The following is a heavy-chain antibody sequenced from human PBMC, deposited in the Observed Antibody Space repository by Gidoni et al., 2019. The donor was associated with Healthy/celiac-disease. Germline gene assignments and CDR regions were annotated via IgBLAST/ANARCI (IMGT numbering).Heavy chain of an antibody. J-gene: IGHJ4*02. CDR1: GGSFSGYY. D-gene: IGHD3-10*01. Sequence: QVQLQQWGAGLLKPSETLSLTCAVYGGSFSGYYWSWLRQPPGKGLEWIGEINHSGSTNYNPSLKSRVTISVDTSKNQFSLKLSSVTAADTAVYYCARGSTYYYGSGSYRFDYWGQGTLVTVSS. V-gene: IGHV4-34*01. CDR2: INHSGST. CDR3: ARGSTYYYGSGSYRFDY.